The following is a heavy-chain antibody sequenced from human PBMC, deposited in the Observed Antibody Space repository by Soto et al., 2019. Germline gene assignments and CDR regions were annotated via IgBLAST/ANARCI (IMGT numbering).Heavy chain of an antibody. CDR2: IYIGGGT. D-gene: IGHD3-3*01. V-gene: IGHV3-53*01. CDR1: GFSVSSNY. Sequence: PGGSLRLSCAASGFSVSSNYMSWVRQAPGKGLEWVSVIYIGGGTSYADSVKGRFTISRDTSKDTLYLQMNSLSAEDTAVYYCARVSAPSDYYYAMDVWGQGTTVTVSS. CDR3: ARVSAPSDYYYAMDV. J-gene: IGHJ6*02.